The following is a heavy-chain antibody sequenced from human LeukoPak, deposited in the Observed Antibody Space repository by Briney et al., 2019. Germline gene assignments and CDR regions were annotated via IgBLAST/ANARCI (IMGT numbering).Heavy chain of an antibody. Sequence: GGSLRLSCAASGFTFSSYAMSWVRQAPGKGLECVSAISGSGGSTYYADSVKGRFTISRDNSKSTLYLQMNSLRAEDTAVYYCAKDPGRYYDSSGYKSDYWGQGTLVAVSS. V-gene: IGHV3-23*01. CDR3: AKDPGRYYDSSGYKSDY. CDR2: ISGSGGST. D-gene: IGHD3-22*01. J-gene: IGHJ4*02. CDR1: GFTFSSYA.